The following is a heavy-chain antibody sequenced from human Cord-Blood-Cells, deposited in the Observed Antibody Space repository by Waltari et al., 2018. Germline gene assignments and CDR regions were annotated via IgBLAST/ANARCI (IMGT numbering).Heavy chain of an antibody. CDR3: AREAPSGGYYYYYMDV. CDR2: IYYSGST. D-gene: IGHD2-15*01. V-gene: IGHV4-31*03. CDR1: GGSISSGGYY. Sequence: HVQLQESGPGLVKPPKPLSLTCPVSGGSISSGGYYCSWIRQQPGTGLEWCGYIYYSGSTYYNPSLKSRVTISVDTSKNQCSLKRSSVTAADTAVYFCAREAPSGGYYYYYMDVWGKGTTVTVSS. J-gene: IGHJ6*03.